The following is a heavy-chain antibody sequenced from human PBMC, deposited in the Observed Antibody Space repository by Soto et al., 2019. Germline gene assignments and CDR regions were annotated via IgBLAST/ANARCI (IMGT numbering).Heavy chain of an antibody. Sequence: ASVKVSCKASGYTFTGYYMHWVRQAPGQGLEWMGWINPNSGGTNYAQKFQGWVTMTRDTSISTAYMELSRLRSDDTAVYYCARAEGDTAAGTDYWGQGTLVTVSS. V-gene: IGHV1-2*04. CDR3: ARAEGDTAAGTDY. D-gene: IGHD6-13*01. CDR1: GYTFTGYY. J-gene: IGHJ4*02. CDR2: INPNSGGT.